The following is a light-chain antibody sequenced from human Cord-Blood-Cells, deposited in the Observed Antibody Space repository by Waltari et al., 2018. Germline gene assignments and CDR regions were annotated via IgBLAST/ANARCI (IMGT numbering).Light chain of an antibody. V-gene: IGLV4-69*01. CDR3: QTWGTGIWV. CDR1: SRHISYA. J-gene: IGLJ3*02. Sequence: QLVLIQSPSASASLGASVTLTCTLSSRHISYAIAWQQQQPEKGPRYLMKLNSDGSHSKGHGIPDRFSGSSSGAERYLTTYSLQSEDEADYYCQTWGTGIWVFGGGTKLTVL. CDR2: LNSDGSH.